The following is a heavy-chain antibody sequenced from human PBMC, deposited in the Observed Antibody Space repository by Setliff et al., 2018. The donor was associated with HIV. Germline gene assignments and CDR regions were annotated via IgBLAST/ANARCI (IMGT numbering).Heavy chain of an antibody. J-gene: IGHJ4*02. CDR1: GFTFGDYP. CDR2: IKSKINGGTT. CDR3: AYYRDSTVHQDY. V-gene: IGHV3-15*01. Sequence: PGGSLRLSCTTSGFTFGDYPMGWVRQAPGKGLEWVGRIKSKINGGTTDHAAPLKGRFTISRDDSKNTLYLQMNSLKTEDTAVYYCAYYRDSTVHQDYWGQGTLVTVSS. D-gene: IGHD3-16*02.